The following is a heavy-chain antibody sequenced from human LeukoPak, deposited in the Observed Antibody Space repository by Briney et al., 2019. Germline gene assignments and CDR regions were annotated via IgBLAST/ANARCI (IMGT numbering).Heavy chain of an antibody. CDR3: ARTTSFTASGYDY. Sequence: GASVKVSCKASGYTFTNYHINWVRQATGQGLEWMGWMNPNNGDSGYAQKFQGRVTITSDTSISTSYMELRSLRSDDTAVYFCARTTSFTASGYDYWGQGTLVTVSS. J-gene: IGHJ4*02. D-gene: IGHD6-25*01. CDR1: GYTFTNYH. CDR2: MNPNNGDS. V-gene: IGHV1-8*03.